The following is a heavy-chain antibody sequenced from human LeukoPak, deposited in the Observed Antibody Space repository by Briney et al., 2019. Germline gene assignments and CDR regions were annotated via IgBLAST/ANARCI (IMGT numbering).Heavy chain of an antibody. CDR1: GFTFSSYS. V-gene: IGHV3-21*01. CDR2: ISSSSSHI. Sequence: GGSLRLSCAASGFTFSSYSMNWVRQAPGKGLEWVSSISSSSSHIYYADSVKGRFTISRDNAKNSLYLQMNSLRAEDTAVYYCARDPVDTAMVYYYYYMDVWGKGTTVTVSS. J-gene: IGHJ6*03. CDR3: ARDPVDTAMVYYYYYMDV. D-gene: IGHD5-18*01.